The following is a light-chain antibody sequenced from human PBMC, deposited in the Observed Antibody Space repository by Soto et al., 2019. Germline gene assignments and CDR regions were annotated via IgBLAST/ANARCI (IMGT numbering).Light chain of an antibody. V-gene: IGKV1-5*01. CDR1: QSIATY. CDR2: DAS. J-gene: IGKJ5*01. Sequence: DIQMTQSPSTLSASVGDRVTITCRASQSIATYLTWYQQKPGKAPKLLIYDASSLKSGVPSRFSATVSGTEFSLTITSLQPEDFATYYCQQLFDSPITFGQGTRLEIK. CDR3: QQLFDSPIT.